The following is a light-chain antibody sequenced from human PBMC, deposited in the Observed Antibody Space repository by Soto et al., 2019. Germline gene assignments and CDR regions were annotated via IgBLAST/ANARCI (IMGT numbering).Light chain of an antibody. J-gene: IGKJ5*01. V-gene: IGKV3D-20*02. CDR3: QHRTNWPPVT. CDR1: QSVSSSY. Sequence: EIVLTQSPGTLSLSPGERATLSCRASQSVSSSYLAWYQQNPGQAPKFLIYGVSSRATGIPARFSGSGSGTDFTLTISSLEPEDLAVYYCQHRTNWPPVTFGQGTRLEIK. CDR2: GVS.